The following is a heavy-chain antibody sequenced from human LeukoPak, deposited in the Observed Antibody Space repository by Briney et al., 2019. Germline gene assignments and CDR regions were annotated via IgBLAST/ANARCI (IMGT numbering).Heavy chain of an antibody. CDR1: GFTFSSYG. CDR3: ANDYYDSSGYFDY. D-gene: IGHD3-22*01. Sequence: GGSLRLSCAASGFTFSSYGMHWVRQAPGKGLEWVAVIWYDGSNKYYADSVKGRFTISRDNSKNTLYLQMNSLRAEDTAVYYCANDYYDSSGYFDYWGQGTLVTVSS. V-gene: IGHV3-33*06. J-gene: IGHJ4*02. CDR2: IWYDGSNK.